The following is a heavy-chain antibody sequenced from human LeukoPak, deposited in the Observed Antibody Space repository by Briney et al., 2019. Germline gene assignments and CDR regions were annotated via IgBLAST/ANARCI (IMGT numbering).Heavy chain of an antibody. J-gene: IGHJ4*02. CDR2: IYYSGST. CDR3: ARVLRNWNYFDY. D-gene: IGHD1-1*01. V-gene: IGHV4-59*11. Sequence: SETLSLTCTVSGDSISSHYWSWIRQPPGKGLEWIGYIYYSGSTNYNPSLKSRVTISVDTSKNQFSLKLSSVTAADTAVYYCARVLRNWNYFDYWGQGTLVTVSS. CDR1: GDSISSHY.